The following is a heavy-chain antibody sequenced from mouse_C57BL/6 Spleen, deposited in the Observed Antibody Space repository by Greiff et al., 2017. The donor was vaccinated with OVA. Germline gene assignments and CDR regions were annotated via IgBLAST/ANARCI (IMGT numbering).Heavy chain of an antibody. V-gene: IGHV1-5*01. J-gene: IGHJ3*01. CDR1: GYTFTSYW. D-gene: IGHD1-1*01. CDR3: TRCLNYYGSSSWLAY. CDR2: IYPGNSDT. Sequence: VQLQQSGTVLARPGASVKMSCKTSGYTFTSYWMHWVKQRPGQGLEWIGAIYPGNSDTSYNQKFKGKAKLTAVTSASTAYMELSSMTNEDSAVYYCTRCLNYYGSSSWLAYWGQGTLVTVSA.